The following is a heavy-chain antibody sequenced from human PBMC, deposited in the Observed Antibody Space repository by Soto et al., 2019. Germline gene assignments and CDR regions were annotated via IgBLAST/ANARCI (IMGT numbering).Heavy chain of an antibody. Sequence: EVQLLKSGGGLVQPGGSLRLSCAVSGFTFSNYVMNWVRQAPGKGLEWVSGISGSGGDTYYADSVKGRFTISRDNSKNTLSLQMNSLRAEDTAVYYCAKGYYDSPGYLTHLMGDHWGQGTLVTVSS. CDR2: ISGSGGDT. D-gene: IGHD3-22*01. CDR1: GFTFSNYV. J-gene: IGHJ4*02. V-gene: IGHV3-23*01. CDR3: AKGYYDSPGYLTHLMGDH.